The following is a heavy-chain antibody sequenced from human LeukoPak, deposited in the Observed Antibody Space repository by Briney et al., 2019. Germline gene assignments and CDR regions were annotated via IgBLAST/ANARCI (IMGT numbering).Heavy chain of an antibody. CDR2: IIPIFGTA. CDR3: ARYMVRGSMGYYYYMDV. V-gene: IGHV1-69*05. D-gene: IGHD3-10*01. Sequence: SVKVSCKASGGTFSSYAISWVRQAPGQGLEWMGGIIPIFGTANYAQKFQGRVTITTDESTSTAYMELSSLRSEDTAVYYCARYMVRGSMGYYYYMDVWGKGTTVTVSS. CDR1: GGTFSSYA. J-gene: IGHJ6*03.